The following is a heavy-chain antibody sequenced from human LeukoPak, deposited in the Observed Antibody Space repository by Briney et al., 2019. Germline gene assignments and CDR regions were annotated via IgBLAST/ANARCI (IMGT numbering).Heavy chain of an antibody. D-gene: IGHD2-8*01. CDR2: FDPEDGET. CDR3: ATVPRAYDYYGMDV. CDR1: GHTLTELS. V-gene: IGHV1-24*01. J-gene: IGHJ6*02. Sequence: GASVKVSCKVSGHTLTELSMHWVRQAPGKGLEWMGGFDPEDGETIYAQKFQGRVTMTEDTSTDTAYMELSSLRSEDTAVYYCATVPRAYDYYGMDVWGQGTTVTVSS.